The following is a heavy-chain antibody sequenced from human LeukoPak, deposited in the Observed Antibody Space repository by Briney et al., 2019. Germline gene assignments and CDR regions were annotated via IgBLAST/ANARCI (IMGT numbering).Heavy chain of an antibody. V-gene: IGHV4-59*01. Sequence: SETLSLTCTVSGGSISSYYWSWIRQPPGKGLEWIGYIYYSGSTNYNPSLKSRVTISVDTSKNQFSLKLSSVTAADTAVYYCARSSGYSSSWWGPLGAFDIWGQGTMVTVSS. CDR2: IYYSGST. J-gene: IGHJ3*02. D-gene: IGHD6-13*01. CDR1: GGSISSYY. CDR3: ARSSGYSSSWWGPLGAFDI.